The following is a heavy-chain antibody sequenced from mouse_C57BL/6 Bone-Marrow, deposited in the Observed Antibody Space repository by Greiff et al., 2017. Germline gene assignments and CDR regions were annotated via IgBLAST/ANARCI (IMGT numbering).Heavy chain of an antibody. CDR1: GYTFTDYY. V-gene: IGHV1-26*01. J-gene: IGHJ2*01. CDR3: AREGIYYDCYFDY. D-gene: IGHD2-4*01. CDR2: INPNNGGT. Sequence: EVQLQQSGPELVKPGASVKISCKASGYTFTDYYMNWVKQSHGKSLEWIGDINPNNGGTSYNQKFKGKATLTVDKSSSTAYMELRSLTSEDSAVYYCAREGIYYDCYFDYWGQGTTLTVSS.